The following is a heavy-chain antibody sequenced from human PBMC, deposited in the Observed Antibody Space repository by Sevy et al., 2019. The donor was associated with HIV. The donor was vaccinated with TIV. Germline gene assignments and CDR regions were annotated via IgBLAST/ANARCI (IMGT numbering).Heavy chain of an antibody. V-gene: IGHV1-2*06. J-gene: IGHJ4*02. CDR3: AREGIAVAGTAFDY. D-gene: IGHD6-19*01. CDR2: INPNSGGT. Sequence: ASVKVSCKASGYTFTGYYMHWVRQAPGQGLEWMGRINPNSGGTNYAQKFQGRVTMTRDTSISTAYMELSRLRSDDTAVYYCAREGIAVAGTAFDYWGQGTLVTVSS. CDR1: GYTFTGYY.